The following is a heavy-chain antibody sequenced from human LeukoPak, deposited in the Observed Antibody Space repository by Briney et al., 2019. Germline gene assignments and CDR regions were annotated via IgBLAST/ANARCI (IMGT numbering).Heavy chain of an antibody. V-gene: IGHV1-2*02. CDR2: IWPYLGDT. CDR3: GRGRNSGSSLDM. D-gene: IGHD6-6*01. Sequence: ASVTVSCKASGYTFTGYYFLRVRQAPGPPLEWMGLIWPYLGDTNYAQNCQGMVTMTRDPFISTAYMELSSLNSDVTAVYYCGRGRNSGSSLDMWGQGTMLTVSS. J-gene: IGHJ3*02. CDR1: GYTFTGYY.